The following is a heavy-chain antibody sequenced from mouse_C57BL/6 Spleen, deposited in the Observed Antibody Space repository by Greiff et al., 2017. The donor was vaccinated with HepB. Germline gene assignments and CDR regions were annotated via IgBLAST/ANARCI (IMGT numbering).Heavy chain of an antibody. J-gene: IGHJ4*01. D-gene: IGHD1-1*01. V-gene: IGHV1-15*01. CDR2: IDPETGGT. CDR1: GYTFTDYE. CDR3: TRASIYYYGSRNLRYAMDY. Sequence: VQLKESGAELVRPGASVTLSCKASGYTFTDYEMHWVKQTPVHGLEWIGAIDPETGGTAYNQKFKGKAILTADKSSSTAYMELRSLTSEDSAVYYCTRASIYYYGSRNLRYAMDYWGQGTSVTVSS.